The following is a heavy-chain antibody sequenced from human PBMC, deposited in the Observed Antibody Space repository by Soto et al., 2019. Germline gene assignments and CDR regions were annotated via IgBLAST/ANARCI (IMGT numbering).Heavy chain of an antibody. D-gene: IGHD3-16*01. CDR1: GGSFSGYY. CDR3: ASTWRPHWYFDL. J-gene: IGHJ2*01. CDR2: INHSGST. Sequence: SETLSLTCAVYGGSFSGYYWSWIRQPPGKGLEWIGEINHSGSTNYNPSLKSRVTISVDTSKNQFSLKLSPVTAADTAVYYCASTWRPHWYFDLWGRGTLVTVSS. V-gene: IGHV4-34*01.